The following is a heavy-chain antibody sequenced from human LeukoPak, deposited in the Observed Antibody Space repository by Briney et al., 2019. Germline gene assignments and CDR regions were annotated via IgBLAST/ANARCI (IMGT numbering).Heavy chain of an antibody. V-gene: IGHV1-46*01. CDR2: IDPDNGNA. J-gene: IGHJ4*02. CDR3: VKARWIFGMTDPPY. Sequence: GASVKVSCKASGNTLAIYNIHWVRLAPGQGPEWMGAIDPDNGNARYAQDFQGRLTLTRDVAPYSVFMSLSGLTSEDTATYYCVKARWIFGMTDPPYWGPGTPVTVSS. CDR1: GNTLAIYN. D-gene: IGHD3-3*01.